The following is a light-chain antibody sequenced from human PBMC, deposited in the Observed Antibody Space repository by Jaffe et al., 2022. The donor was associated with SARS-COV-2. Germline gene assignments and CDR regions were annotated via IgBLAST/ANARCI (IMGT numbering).Light chain of an antibody. J-gene: IGKJ1*01. V-gene: IGKV4-1*01. CDR3: QQYYSTPRT. CDR2: WAS. Sequence: DIVMTQSPDSLAVSLGERATINCKSSQSVLYSSNNKNHLAWYRQKPGQPPKLLIYWASTRESGVPDRFSGSGSGTNFTLTISSLQAEDVAVYYCQQYYSTPRTFGQGTEVEIK. CDR1: QSVLYSSNNKNH.